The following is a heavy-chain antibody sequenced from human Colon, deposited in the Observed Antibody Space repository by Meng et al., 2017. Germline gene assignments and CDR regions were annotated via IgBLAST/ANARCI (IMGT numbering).Heavy chain of an antibody. V-gene: IGHV4-61*02. CDR2: ISSSGST. CDR3: ARMLRWDRSLDS. Sequence: HVQLQESGPGLVKPSETLSLTCTVSGDSITSGTYYWTWIRQPAGKGLEWIGRISSSGSTDFNPSLESRVTLSIDTSKNQFSLNLKSATAADTAVYYCARMLRWDRSLDSWGQGTLVTVSS. CDR1: GDSITSGTYY. J-gene: IGHJ4*02. D-gene: IGHD2-21*01.